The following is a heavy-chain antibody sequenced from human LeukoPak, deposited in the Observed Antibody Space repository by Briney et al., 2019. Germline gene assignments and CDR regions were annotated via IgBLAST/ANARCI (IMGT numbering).Heavy chain of an antibody. CDR3: ARVRQYYGSGSYFEDY. CDR1: GFTFSSYW. CDR2: IKQDGSEK. V-gene: IGHV3-7*01. D-gene: IGHD3-10*01. Sequence: GGSLRLSCAASGFTFSSYWMSWVRQAPGKGLEWVVNIKQDGSEKYYVDSVRGRFTISRDNAKNSLYLQMNSLRAEDTAVYYCARVRQYYGSGSYFEDYWGQGTLVTVSS. J-gene: IGHJ4*02.